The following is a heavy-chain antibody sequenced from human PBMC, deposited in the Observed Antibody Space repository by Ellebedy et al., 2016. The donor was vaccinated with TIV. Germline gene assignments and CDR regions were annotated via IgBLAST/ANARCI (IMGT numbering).Heavy chain of an antibody. J-gene: IGHJ4*02. CDR3: VKDRGDIIRDFDY. D-gene: IGHD2-21*02. CDR1: GFTFSHYA. CDR2: INNNGGNT. V-gene: IGHV3-64D*06. Sequence: GESLKISCSASGFTFSHYAMHRVRQAPGKGLEYVSAINNNGGNTYYADSVKGRFTISRDNSKNTLYLQMSSLRPEDTAMYYCVKDRGDIIRDFDYWGQGTLVTVSS.